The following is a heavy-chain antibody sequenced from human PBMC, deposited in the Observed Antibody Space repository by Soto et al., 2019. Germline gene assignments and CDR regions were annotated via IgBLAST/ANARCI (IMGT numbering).Heavy chain of an antibody. J-gene: IGHJ6*02. Sequence: XGSLILSCLASGFTFSDYYMTWIRQAPGKGLEWVSYISSNGVSMYYGDSVKGRFTISRDDAENSLHLQMNSLRAEDTAVYYCARLASLGHPYYFGMDVWGQGTTVTVSS. CDR3: ARLASLGHPYYFGMDV. V-gene: IGHV3-11*01. CDR2: ISSNGVSM. CDR1: GFTFSDYY.